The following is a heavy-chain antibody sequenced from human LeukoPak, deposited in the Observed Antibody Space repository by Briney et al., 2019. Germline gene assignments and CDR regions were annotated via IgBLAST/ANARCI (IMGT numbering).Heavy chain of an antibody. V-gene: IGHV4-59*11. CDR1: GGSITNHY. CDR2: VHDSGST. CDR3: ARVVSRGSLGD. Sequence: SETLSLTCTVSGGSITNHYWTWIRQPPGKGLEWIGYVHDSGSTNYNPSLKSRVTMSLDTSKNQFSPKLSAVTAADTAVYYCARVVSRGSLGDWGQGTLVTVSS. D-gene: IGHD1-26*01. J-gene: IGHJ4*02.